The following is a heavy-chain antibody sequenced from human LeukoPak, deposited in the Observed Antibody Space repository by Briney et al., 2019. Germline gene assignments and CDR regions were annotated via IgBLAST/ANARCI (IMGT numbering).Heavy chain of an antibody. J-gene: IGHJ4*02. D-gene: IGHD5-12*01. Sequence: PGRSLRLSCAASGFTFSSYAMRWVRQAPGKGLEWVAVISYDGSNKYYADSVKGRFTISRDNSKNTLYLQMNSLRAEDTAVYYCARAESGYGLFDYWGQGTLVTVSS. CDR1: GFTFSSYA. CDR3: ARAESGYGLFDY. V-gene: IGHV3-30*04. CDR2: ISYDGSNK.